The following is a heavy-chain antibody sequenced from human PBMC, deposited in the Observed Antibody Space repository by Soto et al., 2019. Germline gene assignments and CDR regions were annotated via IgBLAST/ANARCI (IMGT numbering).Heavy chain of an antibody. CDR1: GYAFTTYG. D-gene: IGHD1-1*01. CDR2: ISAHNGNT. Sequence: QVHLVQSGAEVKKPGASVKVSCQGSGYAFTTYGITWVRQASGQGLEWMGWISAHNGNTNYAQKLQGRVTVTRDTSTCTAYRELRSLRYDDTAVYYCARGRYGDYWGQGALVTVSS. CDR3: ARGRYGDY. J-gene: IGHJ4*02. V-gene: IGHV1-18*01.